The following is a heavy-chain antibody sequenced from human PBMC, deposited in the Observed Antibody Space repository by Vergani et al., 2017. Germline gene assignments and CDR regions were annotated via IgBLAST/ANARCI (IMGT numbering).Heavy chain of an antibody. J-gene: IGHJ5*02. D-gene: IGHD3-22*01. CDR2: IHYSENT. Sequence: QVQLQESGPGLVKSSETLSLTCSVSFDSIRNLYCNWIRQPPGKGLEWIGSIHYSENTNYNPSLKTRVTISVDPSKNQFSLTLTSVTAADTAVYYCARCFRDEGMIYGGTVENWFDPWGQGTLVTVSS. V-gene: IGHV4-59*11. CDR3: ARCFRDEGMIYGGTVENWFDP. CDR1: FDSIRNLY.